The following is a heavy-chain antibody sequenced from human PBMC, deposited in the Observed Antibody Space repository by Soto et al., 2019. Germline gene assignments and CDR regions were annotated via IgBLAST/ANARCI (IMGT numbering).Heavy chain of an antibody. D-gene: IGHD2-15*01. J-gene: IGHJ6*02. CDR3: ARASPVVVGHYYYGMDV. Sequence: GGSLRLSCAASGFTFSSYDMHWVRQATGKGLEWVSAIGTAGDTYYPGSVKGRFTISRENAKNSLYLQMNSLRAGDTAVYYCARASPVVVGHYYYGMDVWGQGTTVTVSS. CDR2: IGTAGDT. CDR1: GFTFSSYD. V-gene: IGHV3-13*01.